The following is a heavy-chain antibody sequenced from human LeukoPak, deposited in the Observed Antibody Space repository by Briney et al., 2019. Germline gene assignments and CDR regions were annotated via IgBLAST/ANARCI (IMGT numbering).Heavy chain of an antibody. J-gene: IGHJ4*02. CDR3: AKEGGDIVVVVAAGFDS. V-gene: IGHV3-30*02. CDR1: GFTFSSYG. Sequence: GGSLRLSCAASGFTFSSYGMYWVRQAPGKGLEWVAFIRYDGRNKYYADSVKGRFTISRDNSKNTLYPQMNSLRAEDTAVYYCAKEGGDIVVVVAAGFDSWGQGTLVTVSS. CDR2: IRYDGRNK. D-gene: IGHD2-15*01.